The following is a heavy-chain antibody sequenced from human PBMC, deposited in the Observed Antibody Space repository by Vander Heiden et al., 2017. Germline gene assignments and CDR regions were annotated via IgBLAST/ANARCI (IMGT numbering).Heavy chain of an antibody. V-gene: IGHV3-9*01. Sequence: EVQLLESGVGLVRQGQSLRLSSEASGFTFANHAMHGVRQVAGKGLEWVSGINWSGEFIGYAASVRGRFTMSRDNAENVVYLQMTSLRPEDTAFYYCAKGYGDSYPHYFNDWGQGTLVTVS. CDR1: GFTFANHA. D-gene: IGHD5-18*01. CDR2: INWSGEFI. CDR3: AKGYGDSYPHYFND. J-gene: IGHJ4*02.